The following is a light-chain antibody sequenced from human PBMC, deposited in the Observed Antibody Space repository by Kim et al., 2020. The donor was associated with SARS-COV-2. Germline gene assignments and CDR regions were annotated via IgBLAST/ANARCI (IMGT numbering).Light chain of an antibody. CDR1: EDVSEY. V-gene: IGKV1-33*01. CDR2: DAA. J-gene: IGKJ5*01. Sequence: DIQLTQSPSSLSASVGDRVTITCQASEDVSEYFNWYHQKPGEAPKVLIRDAANLESGVPSRFSRGGYGTEFSLTISSVQPEDMGTYYCQQYDAPPFTFGQGTRLEIK. CDR3: QQYDAPPFT.